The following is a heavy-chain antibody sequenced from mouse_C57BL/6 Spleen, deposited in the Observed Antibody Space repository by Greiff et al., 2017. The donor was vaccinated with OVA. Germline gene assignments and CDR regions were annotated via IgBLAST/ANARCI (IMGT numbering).Heavy chain of an antibody. V-gene: IGHV2-3*01. D-gene: IGHD1-1*01. CDR3: AKQIITTVVAHWYFDV. CDR2: IWGDGST. J-gene: IGHJ1*03. CDR1: GFSLTSYG. Sequence: QVQLQQSGPGLVAPSQSLSITCTVSGFSLTSYGVSWVRQPPGKGLEWLGVIWGDGSTNYHSALISRLSISKDNSKSQVFLKLNSLQTDDTATYYCAKQIITTVVAHWYFDVWGTGTTVTVSS.